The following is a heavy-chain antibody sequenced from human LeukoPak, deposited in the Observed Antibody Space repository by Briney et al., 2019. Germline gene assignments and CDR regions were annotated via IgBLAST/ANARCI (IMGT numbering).Heavy chain of an antibody. V-gene: IGHV3-30*02. CDR3: ARDLRSSSWPLPYYFDY. Sequence: GSLRLSCAASGFTFSSYGMHWVRQAPGKGLDLLAFIRYDGSNKYYADSVKGRFTISRDNSKNTLYLQMNSLRAEDTAVYYCARDLRSSSWPLPYYFDYWGQGTLVTVSS. J-gene: IGHJ4*02. D-gene: IGHD6-13*01. CDR1: GFTFSSYG. CDR2: IRYDGSNK.